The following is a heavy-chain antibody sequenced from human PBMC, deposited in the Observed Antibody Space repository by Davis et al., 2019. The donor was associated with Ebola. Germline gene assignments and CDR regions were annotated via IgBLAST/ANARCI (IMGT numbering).Heavy chain of an antibody. CDR3: ARDNPYCSSTSCYFDY. D-gene: IGHD2-2*01. V-gene: IGHV1-69*13. J-gene: IGHJ4*02. CDR1: GYTFTSYD. CDR2: IIPIFGTA. Sequence: SVKVSCKASGYTFTSYDINWVRQATGQGLEWMGGIIPIFGTANYAQKFQGRVTITADESTSTAYMELSSLRSEDTAVYYCARDNPYCSSTSCYFDYWGQGTLVTVSS.